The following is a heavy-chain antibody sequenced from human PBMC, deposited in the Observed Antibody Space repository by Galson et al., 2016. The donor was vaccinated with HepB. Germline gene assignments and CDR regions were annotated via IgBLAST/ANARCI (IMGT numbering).Heavy chain of an antibody. J-gene: IGHJ6*02. D-gene: IGHD3-22*01. CDR3: ARDRRYYYDSSGNAYYGMDV. CDR2: IYYTGST. Sequence: LEWIGHIYYTGSTHYNPSLRSRVTISLDTSKNQFSLKLTSVTAADTAVYYCARDRRYYYDSSGNAYYGMDVWGQGTTVTVSS. V-gene: IGHV4-31*02.